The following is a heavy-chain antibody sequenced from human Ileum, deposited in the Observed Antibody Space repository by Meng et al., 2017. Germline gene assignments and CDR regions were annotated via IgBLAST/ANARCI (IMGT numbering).Heavy chain of an antibody. Sequence: SETLSLTCAVPGGSLSSSNWWSWVRQPPGKGLEWIGEIYHSGSTNYNPSLKSRVTISVDKSKNQFSLKLSSVTAADTAVYYCARDGRLYYYDSSGYYDYWGQGTLVTVSS. CDR1: GGSLSSSNW. CDR2: IYHSGST. V-gene: IGHV4-4*02. J-gene: IGHJ4*02. D-gene: IGHD3-22*01. CDR3: ARDGRLYYYDSSGYYDY.